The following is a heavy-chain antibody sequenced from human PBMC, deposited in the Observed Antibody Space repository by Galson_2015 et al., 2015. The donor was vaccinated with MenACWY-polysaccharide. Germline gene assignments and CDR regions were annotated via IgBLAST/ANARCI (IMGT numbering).Heavy chain of an antibody. Sequence: PALVKPTQTLTLTCTVSGSSLSNARMGVSWIRQPPGKALEWLAHIFSNDEKSYSTSLKSRLTISKDTSKSQVVLTMTNMDPVDTATYYCARMRSGSYNYYFDYWGQGTLVTVSS. D-gene: IGHD1-26*01. J-gene: IGHJ4*02. CDR2: IFSNDEK. V-gene: IGHV2-26*01. CDR3: ARMRSGSYNYYFDY. CDR1: GSSLSNARMG.